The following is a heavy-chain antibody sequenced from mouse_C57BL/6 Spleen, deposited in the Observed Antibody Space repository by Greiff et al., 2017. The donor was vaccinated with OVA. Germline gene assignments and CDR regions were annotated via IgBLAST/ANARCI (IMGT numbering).Heavy chain of an antibody. CDR3: ARSPYDYDPYWYFDV. D-gene: IGHD2-4*01. CDR2: INPNYGTT. CDR1: GYSFTDYN. Sequence: VQLKESGPELVKPGASVKISCKASGYSFTDYNMNWVKQSHGKSLEWIGVINPNYGTTSYNQKFKGKATLTVDKSSSTAYMQLNSLTSEDSAVYDCARSPYDYDPYWYFDVWGTGTTVTVSS. V-gene: IGHV1-39*01. J-gene: IGHJ1*03.